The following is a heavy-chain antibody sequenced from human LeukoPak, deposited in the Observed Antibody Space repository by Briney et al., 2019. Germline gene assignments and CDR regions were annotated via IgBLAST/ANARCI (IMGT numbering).Heavy chain of an antibody. CDR2: IYYSGST. CDR3: ARVYGSGIVRYFDY. D-gene: IGHD3-10*01. CDR1: GGSFSSSSYY. V-gene: IGHV4-39*07. J-gene: IGHJ4*02. Sequence: SETLSLTCTVSGGSFSSSSYYWGWIRQPPGKGLEWIASIYYSGSTYYNPSLKSRVTISVDTSKDQFSLKLSSVTAADTAVYYCARVYGSGIVRYFDYWGQGTLVTVSS.